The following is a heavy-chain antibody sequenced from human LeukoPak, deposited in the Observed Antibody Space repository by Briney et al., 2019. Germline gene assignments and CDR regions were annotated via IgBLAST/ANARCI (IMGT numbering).Heavy chain of an antibody. Sequence: SETLSLTCPVAGGSISSYYWGWIRQPPGKGLEWIGYIYYSGSTNYNPSLKSRVTISVDTSKNQFSLKLSSVTAADTAVYYCARENITMVRGAPYYYGMDVWGQGTTVTVSS. D-gene: IGHD3-10*01. CDR1: GGSISSYY. CDR2: IYYSGST. V-gene: IGHV4-59*01. CDR3: ARENITMVRGAPYYYGMDV. J-gene: IGHJ6*02.